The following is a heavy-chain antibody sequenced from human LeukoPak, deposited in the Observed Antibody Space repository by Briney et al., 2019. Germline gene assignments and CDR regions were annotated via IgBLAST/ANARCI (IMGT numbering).Heavy chain of an antibody. Sequence: SETLSLTCTDSGGSISSYYWSWIRQPAGKGLEWIGRIYTSGSTNYNPSLKSRVTMSVDTSKNQFSLKLSSVTAADTAVYYCARLDTYYYDSSGLVPYYLDYWGQGTLVTVSS. D-gene: IGHD3-22*01. CDR3: ARLDTYYYDSSGLVPYYLDY. J-gene: IGHJ4*02. V-gene: IGHV4-4*07. CDR1: GGSISSYY. CDR2: IYTSGST.